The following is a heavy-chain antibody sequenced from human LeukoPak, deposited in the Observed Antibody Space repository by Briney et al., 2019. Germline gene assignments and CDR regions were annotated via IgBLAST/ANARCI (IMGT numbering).Heavy chain of an antibody. D-gene: IGHD2-15*01. Sequence: SETLSLTCAVYGGSFSGYYWSWIRQPAGKGLEWIGRIYTSGSTNYNPSLKSRVTMSVDTSKNQFSLKLSSVTAADTAVYYCARDRGVAATGLDYGMDVWGQGTTVTVSS. CDR2: IYTSGST. CDR3: ARDRGVAATGLDYGMDV. J-gene: IGHJ6*02. CDR1: GGSFSGYY. V-gene: IGHV4-4*07.